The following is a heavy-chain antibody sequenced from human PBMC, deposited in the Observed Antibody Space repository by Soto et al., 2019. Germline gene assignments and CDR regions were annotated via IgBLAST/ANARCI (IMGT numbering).Heavy chain of an antibody. V-gene: IGHV1-69*05. J-gene: IGHJ4*02. CDR3: DRVYCSGGSCYSIDY. Sequence: SVEVSCKESRGSFRNFAISSLRHATGQGLECLGGIIPIFGTTNYAQKFQGRVTMTRDTSTSTVYMELSSLRSEDTAVYYCDRVYCSGGSCYSIDYWGQGTLVNVSS. CDR1: RGSFRNFA. D-gene: IGHD2-15*01. CDR2: IIPIFGTT.